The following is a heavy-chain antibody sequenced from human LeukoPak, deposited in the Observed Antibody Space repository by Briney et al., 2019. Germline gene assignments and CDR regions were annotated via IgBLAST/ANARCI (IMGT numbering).Heavy chain of an antibody. J-gene: IGHJ4*02. CDR3: AKDFTAGAYCGGDCYSEYYFDY. CDR1: GFTFDDYA. CDR2: ISWNSGSI. Sequence: PGGSLRLSCAASGFTFDDYAMHWVRQAPGKGLEWVSGISWNSGSIGYADSVKGRFTISRDNAKNSLYLQMNSLRAEDTALYYCAKDFTAGAYCGGDCYSEYYFDYRGQGTLVTVSS. V-gene: IGHV3-9*01. D-gene: IGHD2-21*02.